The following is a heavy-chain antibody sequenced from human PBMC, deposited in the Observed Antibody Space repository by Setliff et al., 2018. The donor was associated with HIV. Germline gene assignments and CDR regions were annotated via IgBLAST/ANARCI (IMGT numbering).Heavy chain of an antibody. CDR2: VYYSGTT. Sequence: SETLSLTCTVSGGSISSSSYYWAWVRQPPGKGLEWIGSVYYSGTTYISPSLKSRLTIPIDRSTNQFSLRLNSMTAADMAMYYCARSSRGYYNPLFDYWGQGTLVTVSS. D-gene: IGHD3-22*01. V-gene: IGHV4-39*01. J-gene: IGHJ4*02. CDR1: GGSISSSSYY. CDR3: ARSSRGYYNPLFDY.